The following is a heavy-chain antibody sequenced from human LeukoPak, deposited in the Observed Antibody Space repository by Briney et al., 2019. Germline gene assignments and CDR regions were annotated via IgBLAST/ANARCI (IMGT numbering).Heavy chain of an antibody. CDR2: IKSKTDGGTP. J-gene: IGHJ4*02. CDR1: GFTFSNAW. Sequence: GVSLRLSCAASGFTFSNAWMSWVRQAQGKGLEWVGRIKSKTDGGTPDYAAPVKGRFIISRDDSKNMLYLQMNSLKTEDTGVYYCTTESDTAMVVDYWGQGTLVTVSS. V-gene: IGHV3-15*01. CDR3: TTESDTAMVVDY. D-gene: IGHD5-18*01.